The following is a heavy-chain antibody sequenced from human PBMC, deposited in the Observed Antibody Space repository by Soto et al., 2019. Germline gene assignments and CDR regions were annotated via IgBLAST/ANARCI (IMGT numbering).Heavy chain of an antibody. CDR1: GFTFSSYE. CDR3: ARDRPAWATVTTGYYGMDV. V-gene: IGHV3-48*03. D-gene: IGHD4-17*01. J-gene: IGHJ6*02. Sequence: EVQLVESGGGLVQPGGSLRLSCAASGFTFSSYEMNWVRQAPGKGLEWVSYISSSGSTIYHADSVKGRFTISRDNAKNSLYLQMNSLRAEDTAVYYCARDRPAWATVTTGYYGMDVWGQGTTVTVSS. CDR2: ISSSGSTI.